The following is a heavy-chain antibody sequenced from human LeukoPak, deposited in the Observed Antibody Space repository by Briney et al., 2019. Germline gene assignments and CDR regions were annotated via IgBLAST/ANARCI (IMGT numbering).Heavy chain of an antibody. CDR1: GGSISSSSYY. V-gene: IGHV4-61*02. Sequence: PSETLSLTCTVSGGSISSSSYYWGWIRQPPGKGLEWIGRIYTSGTTNYNPSLKSRVTISVGTSKSQFSLKLSSVTAADTAVYYCAREVSDYDILTGWIDYWGQGALVSVSS. CDR2: IYTSGTT. J-gene: IGHJ4*02. D-gene: IGHD3-9*01. CDR3: AREVSDYDILTGWIDY.